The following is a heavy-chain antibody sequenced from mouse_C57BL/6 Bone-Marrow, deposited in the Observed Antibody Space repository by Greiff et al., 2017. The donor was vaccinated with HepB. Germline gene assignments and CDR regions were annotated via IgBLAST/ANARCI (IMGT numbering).Heavy chain of an antibody. J-gene: IGHJ1*03. CDR2: IYPGSGST. V-gene: IGHV1-55*01. CDR3: ASPLFYGSSLYFDV. CDR1: GYTFTSYW. D-gene: IGHD1-1*01. Sequence: QVQLQQPGAELVKPGASVKMSCKASGYTFTSYWITWVKQRPGQGLEWIGDIYPGSGSTNYNEKFKSKATLTVDTSSSTAYMQLSSLTSADSAVYYCASPLFYGSSLYFDVWGTGTTVTVSS.